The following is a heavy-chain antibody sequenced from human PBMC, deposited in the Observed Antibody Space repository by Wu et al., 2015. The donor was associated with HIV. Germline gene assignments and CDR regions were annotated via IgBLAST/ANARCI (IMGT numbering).Heavy chain of an antibody. J-gene: IGHJ3*02. CDR1: GYTFTSYG. CDR3: AREDTMIVVVITVSAFDI. D-gene: IGHD3-22*01. CDR2: IIPIFGTA. V-gene: IGHV1-69*18. Sequence: QVQLVQSGAEVKKPGASVKVSCKASGYTFTSYGISWVRQAPRQGLEWMGRIIPIFGTANYAQKFQGRVTITADESTSTAYMELSSLRSEDTAVYYCAREDTMIVVVITVSAFDIWGQGTMVTVSS.